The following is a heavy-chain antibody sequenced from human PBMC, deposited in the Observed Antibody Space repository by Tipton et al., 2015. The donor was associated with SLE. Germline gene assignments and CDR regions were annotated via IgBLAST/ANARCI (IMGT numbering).Heavy chain of an antibody. CDR3: ARGLSPFWSGRKNWFDS. D-gene: IGHD3-3*01. J-gene: IGHJ5*01. V-gene: IGHV4-61*02. CDR1: GGSLTSGAYY. CDR2: VYSSGRT. Sequence: TLSLTCTVSGGSLTSGAYYWTWIRQPAGKGLEWIGRVYSSGRTNYNPSLKSRVTVSMDTSNDQFSLRVSSMTAADTAIYYCARGLSPFWSGRKNWFDSWGQGTLVTVSS.